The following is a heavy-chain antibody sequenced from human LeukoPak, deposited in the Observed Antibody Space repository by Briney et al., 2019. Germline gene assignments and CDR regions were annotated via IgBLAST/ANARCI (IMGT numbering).Heavy chain of an antibody. CDR1: GFTFSSYG. J-gene: IGHJ4*02. V-gene: IGHV3-30*18. CDR2: ISYDGSNK. Sequence: GGSLRLSCAASGFTFSSYGMHWVRQAPGKGLEWAAVISYDGSNKYYADSVKGRFTISRDNSKNTLYLQMNSLRADDTAVYYCAKEEQYSYAIWGQGTLVTVSS. D-gene: IGHD5-18*01. CDR3: AKEEQYSYAI.